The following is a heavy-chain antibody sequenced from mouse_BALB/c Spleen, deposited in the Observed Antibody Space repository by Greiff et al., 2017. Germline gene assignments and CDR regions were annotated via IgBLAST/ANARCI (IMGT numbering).Heavy chain of an antibody. CDR3: ARENYGSWFAY. V-gene: IGHV1-14*01. CDR1: GYTFTSYV. D-gene: IGHD2-2*01. Sequence: VQLKESGPELVKPGASVKMSCKASGYTFTSYVMHWVKQKPGQGLEWIGYINPYNDGTKYNEKFKGKATLTSDKSSSTAYMELSSLTSEDSAVYYCARENYGSWFAYWGQGTLVTVSA. J-gene: IGHJ3*01. CDR2: INPYNDGT.